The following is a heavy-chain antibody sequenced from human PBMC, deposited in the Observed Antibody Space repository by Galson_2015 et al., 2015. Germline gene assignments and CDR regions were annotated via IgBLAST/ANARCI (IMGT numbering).Heavy chain of an antibody. CDR2: IKSKTDGGTT. V-gene: IGHV3-15*01. CDR3: TTTQLRYFDWLLYY. D-gene: IGHD3-9*01. J-gene: IGHJ4*02. Sequence: SLRLSCAASGFTFSNAWMSWVRQAPGKGLEWVGRIKSKTDGGTTDYAAPVKGRFTISRDDSKNTLYLQVNSLKTEDTAVYYCTTTQLRYFDWLLYYWGQGTLVTVSS. CDR1: GFTFSNAW.